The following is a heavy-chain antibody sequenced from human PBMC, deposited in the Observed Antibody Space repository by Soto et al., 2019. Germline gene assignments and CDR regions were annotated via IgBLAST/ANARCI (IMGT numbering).Heavy chain of an antibody. CDR1: GGTFSSYA. V-gene: IGHV1-69*01. J-gene: IGHJ5*02. CDR2: IIPIFGTA. CDR3: ARRGGNCSGGSCYSMGWFDP. D-gene: IGHD2-15*01. Sequence: QVQLVQSGAEVKKPGSSVKVSCKASGGTFSSYAISWVRQAPGQGLEWMGGIIPIFGTANYAQKFQGRVTITADESTSTAYMELSSLRSEDTAVYYCARRGGNCSGGSCYSMGWFDPWGQGTLVTVSS.